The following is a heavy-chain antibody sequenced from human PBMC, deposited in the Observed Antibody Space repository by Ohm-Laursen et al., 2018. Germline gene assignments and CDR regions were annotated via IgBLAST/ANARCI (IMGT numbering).Heavy chain of an antibody. CDR1: GYTFNHYG. V-gene: IGHV1-18*01. J-gene: IGHJ4*02. D-gene: IGHD6-6*01. Sequence: ASVKVSCKASGYTFNHYGISWVRQAPGQGLEWMGWISTYDGKTQFGQKFQGRVTMNTDMSTSTAYMELSSLRSEDTAVYYCARGGSSSYYFDYWGQGTLVTVSS. CDR3: ARGGSSSYYFDY. CDR2: ISTYDGKT.